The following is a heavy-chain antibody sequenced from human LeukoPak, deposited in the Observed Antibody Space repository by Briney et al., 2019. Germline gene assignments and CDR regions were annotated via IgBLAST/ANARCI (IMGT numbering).Heavy chain of an antibody. J-gene: IGHJ4*02. V-gene: IGHV3-23*01. CDR1: GFTFSSYA. D-gene: IGHD3-3*01. Sequence: GGSLRLSCAASGFTFSSYAMSWVRQAPGKGLEWVSAITGSGGSAYYADSVKGRFTISRDNSKNTLYLQMNGLRDEDTAVYYCANSIWSGYYGYFDYWGQGTLVTVSS. CDR2: ITGSGGSA. CDR3: ANSIWSGYYGYFDY.